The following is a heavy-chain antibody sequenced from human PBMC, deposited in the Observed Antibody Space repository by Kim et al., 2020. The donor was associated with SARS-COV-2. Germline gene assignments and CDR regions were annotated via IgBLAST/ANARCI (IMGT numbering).Heavy chain of an antibody. Sequence: GGSLRLSCATSGFTFSTSWMHWVRQALGKGLEWVANIKQDGSEKYYVDSVKGRFTISRDNAKNSLYLQMNSLRAEDTAMYYCTRSVTDWGQGTLVSVSS. CDR3: TRSVTD. CDR2: IKQDGSEK. V-gene: IGHV3-7*03. CDR1: GFTFSTSW. J-gene: IGHJ1*01.